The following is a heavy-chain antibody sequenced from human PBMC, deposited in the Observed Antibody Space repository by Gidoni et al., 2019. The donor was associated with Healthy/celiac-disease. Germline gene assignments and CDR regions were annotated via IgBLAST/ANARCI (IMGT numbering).Heavy chain of an antibody. V-gene: IGHV5-51*01. CDR1: GYSFTSYW. Sequence: EVQLVQSGAEVKKPGESLKISCKGSGYSFTSYWIGWVRQMPGKGREWMGIIYPGDADTRSSPSFQGQVTSSADKSISTAYLQWSSLKASDTAMYYCARHGLEMATIWDGRYYYYYGMDVWGQGTTVTVSS. CDR3: ARHGLEMATIWDGRYYYYYGMDV. J-gene: IGHJ6*02. CDR2: IYPGDADT. D-gene: IGHD5-12*01.